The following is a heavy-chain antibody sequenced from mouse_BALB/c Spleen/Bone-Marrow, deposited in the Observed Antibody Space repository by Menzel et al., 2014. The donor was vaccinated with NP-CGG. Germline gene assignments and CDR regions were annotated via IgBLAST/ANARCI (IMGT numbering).Heavy chain of an antibody. V-gene: IGHV5-17*02. CDR3: TRSRGNWDDFDY. Sequence: DVMLVESGGDLVQPGGSRKLSCAASGFTFSSFGMHWVRQAPEKGLEWVAYISSGSRTVFYADTVKGRFTISRDNPKNTLFLQMTSLRSEDTAMYYCTRSRGNWDDFDYWGQGTTLTVSS. CDR1: GFTFSSFG. CDR2: ISSGSRTV. J-gene: IGHJ2*01. D-gene: IGHD3-3*01.